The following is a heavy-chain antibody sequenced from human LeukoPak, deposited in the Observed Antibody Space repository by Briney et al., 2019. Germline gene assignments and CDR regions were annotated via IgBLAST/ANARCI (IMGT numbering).Heavy chain of an antibody. D-gene: IGHD1-26*01. V-gene: IGHV3-7*05. J-gene: IGHJ4*02. CDR1: GFTFSSYW. Sequence: GGSLRVSCAAFGFTFSSYWMSWVRQAPGKGLEWVANINQDGSEKYYVDSVKGRFTISRDNAKNSLYLQMNSLRAEDTAVYYCARDKLVGATYFDYWGQGTLVTVSS. CDR2: INQDGSEK. CDR3: ARDKLVGATYFDY.